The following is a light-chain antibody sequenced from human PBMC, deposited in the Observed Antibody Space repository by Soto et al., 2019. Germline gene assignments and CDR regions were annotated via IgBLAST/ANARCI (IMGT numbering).Light chain of an antibody. V-gene: IGKV1-5*01. J-gene: IGKJ1*01. CDR3: QQYNSYRT. CDR2: DAS. CDR1: QTISIW. Sequence: DIQMTQSPSTLSASVGERVTITCRARQTISIWLAWYQQKPGKAPKLLIYDASILESGVPSRFSGSGSGTEFTLTISSLQPDDFATYYCQQYNSYRTFGQGAKVDIK.